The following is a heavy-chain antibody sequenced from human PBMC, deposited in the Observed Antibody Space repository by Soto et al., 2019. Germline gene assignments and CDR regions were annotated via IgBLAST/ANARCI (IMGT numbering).Heavy chain of an antibody. V-gene: IGHV2-5*02. J-gene: IGHJ4*02. D-gene: IGHD6-19*01. Sequence: QITLKESGPTLVKPTQTLTLTCTFSGFSLSTSGVGVGWIRQPPGKALEWLALIYWDDDKRYSPSLKSRLTIAKDTSKNQVVLTMTSLDPVDTATYYCAHRQEQWLVWDYWGQGTLGTVSS. CDR1: GFSLSTSGVG. CDR2: IYWDDDK. CDR3: AHRQEQWLVWDY.